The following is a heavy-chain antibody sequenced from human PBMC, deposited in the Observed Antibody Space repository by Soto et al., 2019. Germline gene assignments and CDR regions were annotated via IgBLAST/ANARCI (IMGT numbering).Heavy chain of an antibody. D-gene: IGHD5-18*01. CDR2: IYYSGST. J-gene: IGHJ6*02. V-gene: IGHV4-39*01. CDR1: GGSISSSSYY. CDR3: ARQGYSYGYYYYYGMDV. Sequence: SETLSLTCTVSGGSISSSSYYWGWIRQPPGKGLEWIGSIYYSGSTYYNPSLKSRVTISVDTSKNQFSLKLSSVTAADTAVYYCARQGYSYGYYYYYGMDVWGQGTTVT.